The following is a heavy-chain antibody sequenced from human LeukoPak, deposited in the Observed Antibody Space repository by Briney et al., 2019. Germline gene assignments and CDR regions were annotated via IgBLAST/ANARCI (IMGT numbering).Heavy chain of an antibody. CDR3: ARDKDSGSYSAFDI. Sequence: ASVKVSCKASGGTFSSYAISWVRQAPGQGLEWMGGIIPIFGTANYAQKFQGRVTITTDESTSTAYVELSSLRSEDTAVYYCARDKDSGSYSAFDIWGQGTMVTVSS. D-gene: IGHD1-26*01. J-gene: IGHJ3*02. CDR2: IIPIFGTA. CDR1: GGTFSSYA. V-gene: IGHV1-69*05.